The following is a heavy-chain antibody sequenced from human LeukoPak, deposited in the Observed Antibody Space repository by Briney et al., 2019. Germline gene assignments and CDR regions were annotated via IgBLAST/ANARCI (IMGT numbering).Heavy chain of an antibody. CDR2: SRNKANSYTT. V-gene: IGHV3-72*01. CDR1: GFTFSDHY. J-gene: IGHJ4*02. Sequence: GGSLRLSCAASGFTFSDHYMDWVRRAPGKGLEWAGRSRNKANSYTTEYAASVKGRFTVSRDDSKTSLYLQMNSLKTEDTAVYYCVRRGSNSGNLYAEGDYWGQGTLVTVSS. D-gene: IGHD1-26*01. CDR3: VRRGSNSGNLYAEGDY.